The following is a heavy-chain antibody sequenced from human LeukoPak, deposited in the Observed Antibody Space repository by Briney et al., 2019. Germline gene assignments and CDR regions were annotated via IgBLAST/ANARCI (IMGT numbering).Heavy chain of an antibody. CDR2: IRYDGSNK. CDR3: AKDGARLRFLEWLFGY. D-gene: IGHD3-3*01. V-gene: IGHV3-30*02. CDR1: EFTFSSYG. Sequence: GGSLRLSCAASEFTFSSYGMHWVRQAPGKGLEWVAFIRYDGSNKYYADSVKGRFTISRDNSKNTLYLQMNSLRAEDTAVYYCAKDGARLRFLEWLFGYWGQGTLVTVSS. J-gene: IGHJ4*02.